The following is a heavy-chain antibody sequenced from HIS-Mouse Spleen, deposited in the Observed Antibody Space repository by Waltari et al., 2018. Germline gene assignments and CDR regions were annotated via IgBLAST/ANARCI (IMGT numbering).Heavy chain of an antibody. CDR1: GYTFTGYY. D-gene: IGHD7-27*01. CDR2: INPNSGGT. CDR3: ARDLPKLGMDY. J-gene: IGHJ4*02. Sequence: QVQLVQSGAEVKKPGASVKVSCKASGYTFTGYYMHWVRQAPGQGLEWVGWINPNSGGTNYAQKCQGRVTMTRDTSISTAYMELSRLRSDDTAVYYCARDLPKLGMDYWGQGTLVTVSS. V-gene: IGHV1-2*02.